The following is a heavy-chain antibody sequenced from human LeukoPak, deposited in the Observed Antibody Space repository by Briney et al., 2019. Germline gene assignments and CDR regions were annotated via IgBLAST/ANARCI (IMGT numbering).Heavy chain of an antibody. D-gene: IGHD3-22*01. CDR2: IRYDGSNK. Sequence: GGSLRLSCAASGFTFSSYGMHWVRQAPGKGLEWVAFIRYDGSNKYYADSVKGRFTISRDNSKNTLYLQMNSLRAEDTAVYYCAKDLMIVVEDAFDIWGRGTMVTVSS. CDR1: GFTFSSYG. J-gene: IGHJ3*02. V-gene: IGHV3-30*02. CDR3: AKDLMIVVEDAFDI.